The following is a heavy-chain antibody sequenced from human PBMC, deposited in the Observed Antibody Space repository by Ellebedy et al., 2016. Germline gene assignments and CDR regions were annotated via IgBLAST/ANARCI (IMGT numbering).Heavy chain of an antibody. J-gene: IGHJ3*02. V-gene: IGHV3-74*01. CDR2: INSDGSIT. D-gene: IGHD1-1*01. Sequence: GESLKISXAASGFTFSSYWMHWVRQAPGKGLVWVSRINSDGSITSYADSVKGRFTISRDNAKNTLYLQMNSLRAEDTAVYYCARAQLGAFDIWGQGTMVTVSS. CDR1: GFTFSSYW. CDR3: ARAQLGAFDI.